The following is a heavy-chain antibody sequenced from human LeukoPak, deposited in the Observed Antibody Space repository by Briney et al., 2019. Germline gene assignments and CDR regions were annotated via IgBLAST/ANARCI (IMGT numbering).Heavy chain of an antibody. J-gene: IGHJ4*02. CDR1: GGSFRGYY. Sequence: SSETLSLTCAVYGGSFRGYYWSWIRQPPGKGLEWIGQINHSGSTNYNPSLKSRVTISVDTSKNQLSLKLSSVTAADTAVYYCARGGGSYYLDYWGQGTLVTVSS. CDR3: ARGGGSYYLDY. D-gene: IGHD1-26*01. CDR2: INHSGST. V-gene: IGHV4-34*01.